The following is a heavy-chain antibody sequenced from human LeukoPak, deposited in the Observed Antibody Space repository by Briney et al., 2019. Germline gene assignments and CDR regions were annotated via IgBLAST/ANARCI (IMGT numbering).Heavy chain of an antibody. J-gene: IGHJ5*02. CDR1: GGSISSYY. CDR3: ARVKKGYCSSTSCYTFSWFDP. Sequence: SETLSLTCTVSGGSISSYYWSWIRQPPGKGLEWIGEINHSGSTNYNPSLKSRVTISVDTSKNQFSLKLSSVTAADTAVYYCARVKKGYCSSTSCYTFSWFDPWGQGTLVTVSS. V-gene: IGHV4-34*01. D-gene: IGHD2-2*02. CDR2: INHSGST.